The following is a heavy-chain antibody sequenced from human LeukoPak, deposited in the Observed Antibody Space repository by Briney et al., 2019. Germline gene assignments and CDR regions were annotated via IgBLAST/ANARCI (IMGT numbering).Heavy chain of an antibody. CDR3: AKGITRDSYYLDY. V-gene: IGHV3-30*02. D-gene: IGHD1-20*01. CDR2: VSNNGIDK. CDR1: GFTFSSDG. J-gene: IGHJ4*02. Sequence: GGSLRLSCAASGFTFSSDGTHWVRQAPGKGLEWVAFVSNNGIDKHYGDSVQGRFSISRDNSKNTLYLEMKSLRVEDTAMYYCAKGITRDSYYLDYWGQGTLVTVSS.